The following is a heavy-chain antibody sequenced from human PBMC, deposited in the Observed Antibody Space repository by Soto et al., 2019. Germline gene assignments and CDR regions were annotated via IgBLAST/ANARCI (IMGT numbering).Heavy chain of an antibody. CDR1: GDSINSNNFY. D-gene: IGHD2-2*01. CDR3: ARLGPGHCSSTRCSRRPNDYYGMDV. CDR2: IYYGGIA. J-gene: IGHJ6*02. Sequence: SETLSLTCTVSGDSINSNNFYWGWIRQPPGKGLEWVGNIYYGGIAYYNPSLQSRVTISVDTSQNQFSLRLTSVTATDTAVYYCARLGPGHCSSTRCSRRPNDYYGMDVWGQGTTVTVSS. V-gene: IGHV4-39*01.